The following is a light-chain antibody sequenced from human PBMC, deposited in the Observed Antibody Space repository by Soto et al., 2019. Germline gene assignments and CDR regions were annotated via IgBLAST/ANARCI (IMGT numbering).Light chain of an antibody. CDR1: QTISGW. Sequence: DIQMTQSPSTLSASVGDRVTITCRASQTISGWLAWYQQRPGKAAKLLIYDASRLESGVPSRFSGSESGTEFTLAINNLQPDDVATYYCQQYKSSYTFGLGTKLEIK. CDR3: QQYKSSYT. J-gene: IGKJ2*01. CDR2: DAS. V-gene: IGKV1-5*01.